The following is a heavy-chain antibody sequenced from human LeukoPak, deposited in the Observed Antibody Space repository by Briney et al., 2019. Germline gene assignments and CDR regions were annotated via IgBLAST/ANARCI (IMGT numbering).Heavy chain of an antibody. D-gene: IGHD3-9*01. CDR2: INPNGGGT. CDR1: GYTFTGYY. J-gene: IGHJ6*04. V-gene: IGHV1-2*04. CDR3: ARGDILTGYYLYYYGMDV. Sequence: ASVKVSCKASGYTFTGYYMHWVRQAPGQGLEWMGWINPNGGGTNYAQKFQGWVTMTRDTSISTAYMELSRLRSDDTAVYYCARGDILTGYYLYYYGMDVWGKGTTVTVSS.